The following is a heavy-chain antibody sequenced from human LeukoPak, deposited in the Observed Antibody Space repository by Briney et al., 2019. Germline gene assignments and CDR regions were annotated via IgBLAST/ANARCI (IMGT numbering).Heavy chain of an antibody. V-gene: IGHV1-18*01. D-gene: IGHD2-2*01. CDR1: GYTFTSYG. J-gene: IGHJ6*03. CDR3: ARGRGCSSTSCYYYHYYYMDV. Sequence: ASVKVSCKASGYTFTSYGISWVRQAPGQGLDWMGWISAYNGNTNYAQKLQGRVTMTTDTSTSTAYMELRSLRSDDTAVYYCARGRGCSSTSCYYYHYYYMDVWGKGTTVTVSS. CDR2: ISAYNGNT.